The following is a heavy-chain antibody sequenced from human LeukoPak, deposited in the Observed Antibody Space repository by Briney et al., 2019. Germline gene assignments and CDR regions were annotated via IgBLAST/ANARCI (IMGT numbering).Heavy chain of an antibody. CDR3: ARAYYYDSTGYFEDNY. Sequence: SETLSLNCAVSGGSLSGYQWNWIRQPPGKGLEWIGETNHRGRTTYNPSLKSRVTMSIDTSKNHFSLRLSSVTAADTAVYYCARAYYYDSTGYFEDNYWGEGTLVTVSS. V-gene: IGHV4-34*01. D-gene: IGHD3-22*01. J-gene: IGHJ4*02. CDR1: GGSLSGYQ. CDR2: TNHRGRT.